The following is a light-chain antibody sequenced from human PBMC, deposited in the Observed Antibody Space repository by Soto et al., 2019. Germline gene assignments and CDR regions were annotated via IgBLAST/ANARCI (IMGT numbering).Light chain of an antibody. CDR2: ANN. Sequence: QSVLTQPPSVSGAPGQRVTISCTGSSSNIGAGYDVHWYQQFPGTVPKLLIYANNNRPSGVPDRFSGSKSGTSASLAITGLQAEDEADYYCQSYDSSLSGSVLGTGTKLTVL. CDR3: QSYDSSLSGSV. CDR1: SSNIGAGYD. V-gene: IGLV1-40*01. J-gene: IGLJ1*01.